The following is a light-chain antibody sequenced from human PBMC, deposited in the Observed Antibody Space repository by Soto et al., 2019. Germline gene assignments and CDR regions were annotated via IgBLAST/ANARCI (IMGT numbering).Light chain of an antibody. CDR2: SNN. Sequence: QSVLXQPPSASGTPGQRVTISCSGSSSNIGSNTVIWYQQLPGTAPKLLIYSNNQRPSGVPDRFSGSKSGTSASLAISGLQSEDEADYYCAAWDDSLNGYYVFGTGTKVTVL. CDR1: SSNIGSNT. J-gene: IGLJ1*01. V-gene: IGLV1-44*01. CDR3: AAWDDSLNGYYV.